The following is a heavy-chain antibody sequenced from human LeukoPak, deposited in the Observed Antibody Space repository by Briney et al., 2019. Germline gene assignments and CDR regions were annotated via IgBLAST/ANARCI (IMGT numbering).Heavy chain of an antibody. J-gene: IGHJ4*02. Sequence: GGSLRLSCAASGFTFSSYAMSWVRQAPGKGLEWVSAISGSGGSTYYADSVKGRFTISRDNSKNTLYLQMNSLKTEDTAVYYCASSSDPNRGTAVDCWGQGTLVTVSS. CDR1: GFTFSSYA. D-gene: IGHD2-21*02. CDR2: ISGSGGST. V-gene: IGHV3-23*01. CDR3: ASSSDPNRGTAVDC.